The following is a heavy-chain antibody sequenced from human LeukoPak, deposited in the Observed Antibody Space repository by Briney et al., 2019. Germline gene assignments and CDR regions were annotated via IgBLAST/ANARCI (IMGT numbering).Heavy chain of an antibody. J-gene: IGHJ4*02. CDR1: GYSISSGYY. Sequence: PSETLSLTCAASGYSISSGYYWGWIRQPPGKGLEWIGSIYYSGSTYYNPSLKSRVTISVDTSKNQFSLKLSSVTAADTAVYYCARYRSGWLAYWGQGTLVTVSS. D-gene: IGHD6-19*01. CDR3: ARYRSGWLAY. CDR2: IYYSGST. V-gene: IGHV4-38-2*01.